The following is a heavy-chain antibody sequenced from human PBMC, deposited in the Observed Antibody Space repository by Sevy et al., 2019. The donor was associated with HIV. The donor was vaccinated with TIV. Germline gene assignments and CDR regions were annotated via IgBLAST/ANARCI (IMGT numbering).Heavy chain of an antibody. D-gene: IGHD3-22*01. CDR3: AKDGSRITMIVVAQYYFDY. Sequence: GGSLRLSCAASGFTFSSYGMHWVRQSPGKGLEWVAFIRYDGSNKYYADSVKGRFTISIDNSKNTLYLQMNSLRAEDTAVYYCAKDGSRITMIVVAQYYFDYWGQGTLVTVSS. CDR1: GFTFSSYG. J-gene: IGHJ4*02. CDR2: IRYDGSNK. V-gene: IGHV3-30*02.